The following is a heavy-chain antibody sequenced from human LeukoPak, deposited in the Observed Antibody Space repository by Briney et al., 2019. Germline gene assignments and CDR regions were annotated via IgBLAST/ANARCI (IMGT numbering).Heavy chain of an antibody. CDR3: ARVSPVYAIGYYFDY. D-gene: IGHD2-8*01. V-gene: IGHV3-48*03. CDR2: ISSSGSTI. J-gene: IGHJ4*02. CDR1: GFTFSSYE. Sequence: SGGSLRLSCAASGFTFSSYEMNWVRQAPGKGLEWVSYISSSGSTIYYADSVKGRFTISRDNSKNTLYLQMNSLRAEDTAVYYCARVSPVYAIGYYFDYWGQGTLVTVSS.